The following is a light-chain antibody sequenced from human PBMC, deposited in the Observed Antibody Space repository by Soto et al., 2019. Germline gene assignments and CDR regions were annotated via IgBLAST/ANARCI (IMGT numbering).Light chain of an antibody. J-gene: IGLJ1*01. CDR1: SSVVGGYNY. Sequence: QSVLTQPASVSESPGQSITISCSGTSSVVGGYNYVSWYQQHPGKAPKLMIYDVSNRPSGVSNRFSGSKSGNTASLTISGLQAEDEADYYCSSYTSSSTGVFGTGTKVTVL. CDR2: DVS. V-gene: IGLV2-14*01. CDR3: SSYTSSSTGV.